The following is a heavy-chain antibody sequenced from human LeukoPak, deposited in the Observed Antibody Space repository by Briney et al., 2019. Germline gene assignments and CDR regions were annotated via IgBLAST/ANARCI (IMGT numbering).Heavy chain of an antibody. CDR1: GYTFTSYD. CDR3: ARRGNTAMTYYYYYYGMDV. D-gene: IGHD5-18*01. J-gene: IGHJ6*02. CDR2: MNPNSGNT. Sequence: ASVKVSCKASGYTFTSYDINWVRQATGQGPEWMGWMNPNSGNTGYAQKFQGRVTMTRNTSISTAYMELSSLRSEDTAVYYCARRGNTAMTYYYYYYGMDVWGQGTTVTVSS. V-gene: IGHV1-8*01.